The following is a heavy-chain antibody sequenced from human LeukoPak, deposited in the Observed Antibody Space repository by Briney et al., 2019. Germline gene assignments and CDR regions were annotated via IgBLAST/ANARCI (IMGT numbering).Heavy chain of an antibody. J-gene: IGHJ1*01. Sequence: SETLSLTCTVSGGSISSSTFYWGWIRQPPGKALAWIGSVYYNGATYYSPETGFSISLDTSKNQFSLKKTSVSAADTAVYYCARHGPGVGTRSEYFQHWGQGTLVTVSS. CDR3: ARHGPGVGTRSEYFQH. V-gene: IGHV4-39*01. CDR2: VYYNGAT. D-gene: IGHD2-21*02. CDR1: GGSISSSTFY.